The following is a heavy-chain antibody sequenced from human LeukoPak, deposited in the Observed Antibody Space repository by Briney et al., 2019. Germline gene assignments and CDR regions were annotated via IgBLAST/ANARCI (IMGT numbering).Heavy chain of an antibody. J-gene: IGHJ5*02. D-gene: IGHD3-10*01. CDR3: AKEARSGSGSYYNP. CDR2: ISDSGGST. CDR1: GFTFSSYA. Sequence: HTGGSLRLSCAASGFTFSSYAMTWVRQAPGKGLEWVSTISDSGGSTQYADSVMGRFTISRDNSKSTLHLQMNSLRAEDTAVYYCAKEARSGSGSYYNPWGQGTLVTVSS. V-gene: IGHV3-23*01.